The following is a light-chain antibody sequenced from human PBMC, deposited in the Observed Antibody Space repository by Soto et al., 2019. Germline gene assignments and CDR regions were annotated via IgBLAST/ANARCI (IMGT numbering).Light chain of an antibody. CDR1: SSDVGGYNY. Sequence: QPASVSGSPGQSITISCTGTSSDVGGYNYVSWYQQHPGKAPKLMIYDVSNRPSGVSDRFSGSKSGNTASLTISGLLAEDEADYYCCSYTSSSTYVFGTGTKLTVL. J-gene: IGLJ1*01. CDR2: DVS. CDR3: CSYTSSSTYV. V-gene: IGLV2-14*03.